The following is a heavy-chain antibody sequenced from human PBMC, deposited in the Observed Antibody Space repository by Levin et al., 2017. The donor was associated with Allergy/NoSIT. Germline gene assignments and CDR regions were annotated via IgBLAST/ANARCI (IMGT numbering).Heavy chain of an antibody. D-gene: IGHD3-22*01. J-gene: IGHJ6*02. CDR2: IYYSGST. Sequence: KSSETLSLTWTVSGGSISSSSYYWGWIRQPPGKGLEWIGSIYYSGSTYYNPSLKSRVTISVDTSKNQFSLKLSSVTAADTAVYYCARDRIVSATMISRGPSYYYYGMDVWGQGTTVTVSS. V-gene: IGHV4-39*07. CDR1: GGSISSSSYY. CDR3: ARDRIVSATMISRGPSYYYYGMDV.